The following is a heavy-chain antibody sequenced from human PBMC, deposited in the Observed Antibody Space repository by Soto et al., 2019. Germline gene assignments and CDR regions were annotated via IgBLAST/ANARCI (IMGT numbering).Heavy chain of an antibody. CDR1: GGTFIDYA. V-gene: IGHV1-69*01. D-gene: IGHD3-22*01. CDR3: AGTYDTSGDYPDYFGY. CDR2: TVPIYGIA. Sequence: QVQLVQSGAEVKKPGSSVRVSCEASGGTFIDYAFSWVRQAPVQGLEWMGGTVPIYGIADSAQKFQGRITITADACTRTAYMGQTSLRSEDTAVYYCAGTYDTSGDYPDYFGYWGQGTLVTV. J-gene: IGHJ4*02.